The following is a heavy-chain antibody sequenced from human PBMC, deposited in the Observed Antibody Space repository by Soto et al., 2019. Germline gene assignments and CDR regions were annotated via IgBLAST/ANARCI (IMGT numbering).Heavy chain of an antibody. CDR3: AKDRSSTSCYAFDY. V-gene: IGHV3-23*01. D-gene: IGHD2-2*01. CDR2: INSRGGST. CDR1: GFTFSSYA. Sequence: EVQLLESGGGLVQPGGSLRLSCAASGFTFSSYAMSWVRQAPGKGLEWVSAINSRGGSTYYAESVKGRFTISRDSSKNTLYLQMNSLRAEDTAVYYCAKDRSSTSCYAFDYWGQGTLVTVSS. J-gene: IGHJ4*02.